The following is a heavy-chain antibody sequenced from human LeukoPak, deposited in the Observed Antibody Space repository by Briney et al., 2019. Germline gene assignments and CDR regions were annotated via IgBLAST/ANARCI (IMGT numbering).Heavy chain of an antibody. CDR1: GGSISSSSYY. Sequence: SETLSLTCTVSGGSISSSSYYWGWIRQPPGKGLEWIGSIYYTGTTYYNPSLKSRVTISVATSKTQFSLKVSSVTAADTAVYYCARLAGDYGYPEGDYWGQGTLVTVSS. CDR3: ARLAGDYGYPEGDY. V-gene: IGHV4-39*01. CDR2: IYYTGTT. J-gene: IGHJ4*02. D-gene: IGHD4-17*01.